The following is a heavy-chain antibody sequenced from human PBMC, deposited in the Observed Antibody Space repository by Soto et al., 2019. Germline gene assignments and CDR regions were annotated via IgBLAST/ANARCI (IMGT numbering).Heavy chain of an antibody. D-gene: IGHD6-13*01. CDR1: GGTFSSYA. CDR3: AREDIAAAGPPDY. Sequence: GASVKVSCKASGGTFSSYAISWVRQAPGQGLEWMGGIIPIFGTANYAQKFQGRVTITADESTSTADMELSSLRSEDTAVYYCAREDIAAAGPPDYWVQGTLVTVSS. J-gene: IGHJ4*02. CDR2: IIPIFGTA. V-gene: IGHV1-69*13.